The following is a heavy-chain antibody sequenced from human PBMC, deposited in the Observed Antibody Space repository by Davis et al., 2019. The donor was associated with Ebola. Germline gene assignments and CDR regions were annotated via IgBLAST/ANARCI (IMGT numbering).Heavy chain of an antibody. CDR2: IYPGDSET. V-gene: IGHV5-51*01. CDR1: GYTFSKYW. CDR3: ARPNGGAFDI. D-gene: IGHD7-27*01. Sequence: GESLKISCKVSGYTFSKYWIGWVRQMPGKGLEWMGFIYPGDSETRYSPSFQGQVTISADKSVNTAYLQWSSLKAADTAMYYCARPNGGAFDIWGQGTMVTVSS. J-gene: IGHJ3*02.